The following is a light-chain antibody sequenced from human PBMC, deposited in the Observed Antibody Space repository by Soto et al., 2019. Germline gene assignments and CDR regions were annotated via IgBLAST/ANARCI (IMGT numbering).Light chain of an antibody. CDR2: GRS. CDR1: QSVTGDK. CDR3: QQYGNSPFT. V-gene: IGKV3-20*01. Sequence: EIVLTQSPGPLSLSPGNSAALSGRASQSVTGDKVAWYQQRPGQAPRLLIYGRSTRATDIPARFRGSGSGTDYTLTINRLEPEDFALYYCQQYGNSPFTFGQGTTLEI. J-gene: IGKJ2*01.